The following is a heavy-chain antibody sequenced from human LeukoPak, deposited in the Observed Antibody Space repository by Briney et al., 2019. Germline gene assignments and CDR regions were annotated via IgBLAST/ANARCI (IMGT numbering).Heavy chain of an antibody. CDR3: AKAGRSGWYPGWPFDI. CDR1: GFTFITYA. D-gene: IGHD6-19*01. CDR2: IRDSGGST. J-gene: IGHJ3*02. Sequence: GGSLRLSCPASGFTFITYAMSWVRQAPGKGLQWVSVIRDSGGSTYYADSVKGRFTISRDNSKNTLYLQMNSLRAEDTAVYYCAKAGRSGWYPGWPFDIWGQGTMVTVSS. V-gene: IGHV3-23*01.